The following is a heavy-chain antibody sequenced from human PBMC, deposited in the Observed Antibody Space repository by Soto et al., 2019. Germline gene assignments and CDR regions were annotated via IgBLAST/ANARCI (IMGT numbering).Heavy chain of an antibody. J-gene: IGHJ4*02. CDR3: AKGLNYVATVAPPHY. V-gene: IGHV3-30*18. Sequence: QVQLVESGGGVVQPGRSLRLSCAASGFTFSSYGMHWVRQAPGKGLEWVAVISYDGSNKYYADSVKGRFTISRDNSKNTLYLQMNSLRAEDTAVYYCAKGLNYVATVAPPHYWGQGTLVTVSS. CDR1: GFTFSSYG. CDR2: ISYDGSNK. D-gene: IGHD5-12*01.